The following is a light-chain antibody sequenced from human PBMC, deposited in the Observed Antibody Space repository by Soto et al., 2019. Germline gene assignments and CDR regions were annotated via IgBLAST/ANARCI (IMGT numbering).Light chain of an antibody. CDR3: CSYAGTNTML. J-gene: IGLJ2*01. CDR2: EVS. V-gene: IGLV2-23*02. CDR1: SSDVGSYNL. Sequence: QSALTQPASVSGSPGQSITISCTGTSSDVGSYNLVSWYQQHPGKAPKLMIYEVSKRPSGVSNRFSGSKSGNTASLTISGLQAEDEADYCCCSYAGTNTMLFGGGTKLTVL.